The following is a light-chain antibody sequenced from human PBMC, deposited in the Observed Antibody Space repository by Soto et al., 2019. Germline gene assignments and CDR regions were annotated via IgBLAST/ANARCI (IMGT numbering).Light chain of an antibody. CDR1: QSINNY. Sequence: DMQMHQSPYSLSASVGDRVSISCRASQSINNYLNWYQQKPGKAPKVLIFAASTLQSGVPSRFSGSGSGTDFTLTITSLQPEDFATYYCQQSYSRTFGQGTKVDI. V-gene: IGKV1-39*01. CDR3: QQSYSRT. J-gene: IGKJ1*01. CDR2: AAS.